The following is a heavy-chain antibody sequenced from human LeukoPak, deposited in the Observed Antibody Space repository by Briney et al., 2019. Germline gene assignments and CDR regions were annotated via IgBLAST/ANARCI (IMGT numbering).Heavy chain of an antibody. CDR1: GGTFSSYT. V-gene: IGHV1-69*04. CDR2: IIPILGIA. J-gene: IGHJ5*02. CDR3: ARDVAAAASFDP. Sequence: ASVKVSCKXSGGTFSSYTISWVRQAPRQGLEWMGRIIPILGIANYAQKFQGRVTITADKSTSTAYMELSSLRSEDTAVYYCARDVAAAASFDPWGQGTLVTVSS. D-gene: IGHD6-13*01.